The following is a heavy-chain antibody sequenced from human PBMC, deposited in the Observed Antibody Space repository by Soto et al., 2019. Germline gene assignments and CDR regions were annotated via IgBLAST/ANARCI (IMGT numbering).Heavy chain of an antibody. V-gene: IGHV4-59*01. Sequence: TLSLTCTVSGGSISSYYWSWIRQPPGKGLEWIGYIYYSGSTNYNPSLKSRVTISVDTSKNQFSLKLSSVTAADTAVYYCARVKGKYDSSGYHPTVFDYWGQGTLVTVSS. CDR2: IYYSGST. J-gene: IGHJ4*02. CDR3: ARVKGKYDSSGYHPTVFDY. CDR1: GGSISSYY. D-gene: IGHD3-22*01.